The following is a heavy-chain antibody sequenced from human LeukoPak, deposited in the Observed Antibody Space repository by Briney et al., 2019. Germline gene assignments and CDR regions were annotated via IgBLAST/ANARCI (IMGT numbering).Heavy chain of an antibody. CDR1: GGSISSYY. V-gene: IGHV4-59*08. CDR3: ARLGTGVVPSAMLGDYYFDY. Sequence: KSSETLSLTCTVSGGSISSYYWSWIRQPPGKGLEWIGYIYYSGSTKYNPSLKSRVTISVDTPKSQFSLKLTSVTAADTAVYYCARLGTGVVPSAMLGDYYFDYWGQGTLVTVSS. D-gene: IGHD2-2*01. CDR2: IYYSGST. J-gene: IGHJ4*02.